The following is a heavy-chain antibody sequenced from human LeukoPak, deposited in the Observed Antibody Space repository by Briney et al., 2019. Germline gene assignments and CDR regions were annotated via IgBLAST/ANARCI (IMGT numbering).Heavy chain of an antibody. D-gene: IGHD2-21*02. J-gene: IGHJ5*02. Sequence: PGGSLRLFCAASGFTVISNYMTWVRQAPGKGLEWVSVIYSGGGTYYADSVKGRFTISRDNSKNTLYLQMNSLGAEDTAVYYCARAVTVVTAIHAWGQGTLVTVSS. CDR3: ARAVTVVTAIHA. CDR1: GFTVISNY. CDR2: IYSGGGT. V-gene: IGHV3-53*01.